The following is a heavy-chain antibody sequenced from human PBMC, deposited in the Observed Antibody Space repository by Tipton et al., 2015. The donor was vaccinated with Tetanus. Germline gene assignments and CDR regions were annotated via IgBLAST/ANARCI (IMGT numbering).Heavy chain of an antibody. D-gene: IGHD5-18*01. CDR1: GGSMSNNY. J-gene: IGHJ4*02. Sequence: TLSLTCTVSGGSMSNNYWSWIRQPPGKQLEWVGYIYHSGSTNYNPSLKSRVSISFGTSKNQFSLNLESVTAADTAFYYCARMGFTYGQVVYWGQGTLVTVAS. CDR3: ARMGFTYGQVVY. V-gene: IGHV4-59*01. CDR2: IYHSGST.